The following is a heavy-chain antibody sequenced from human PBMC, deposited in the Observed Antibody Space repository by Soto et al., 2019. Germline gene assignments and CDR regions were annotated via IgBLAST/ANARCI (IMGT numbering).Heavy chain of an antibody. CDR2: IIPLFGKA. V-gene: IGHV1-69*06. Sequence: SVKVSCKASGGSFSTLGINWVRQAPGQGLEWMGGIIPLFGKARYAETSQGRVTITADTSTGTAYMEVSSLRSDDTALFYCATAHNSGWYFFDYWGPGTLVTVSS. CDR3: ATAHNSGWYFFDY. J-gene: IGHJ4*02. CDR1: GGSFSTLG. D-gene: IGHD6-19*01.